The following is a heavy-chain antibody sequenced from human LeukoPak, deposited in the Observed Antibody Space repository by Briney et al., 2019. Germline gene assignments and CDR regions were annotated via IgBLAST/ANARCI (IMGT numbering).Heavy chain of an antibody. J-gene: IGHJ4*02. CDR2: ISGSGGST. Sequence: TGGSLRLSCAASGFTFSSYAMSWVRQAPGKGLEWVSAISGSGGSTYYADSVKGRFTIFRDNSKNTLYLQMNSLRAEDTAVYYCAKARLGPYCGGDCYSNYWGQGTLVTVSS. V-gene: IGHV3-23*01. CDR3: AKARLGPYCGGDCYSNY. CDR1: GFTFSSYA. D-gene: IGHD2-21*02.